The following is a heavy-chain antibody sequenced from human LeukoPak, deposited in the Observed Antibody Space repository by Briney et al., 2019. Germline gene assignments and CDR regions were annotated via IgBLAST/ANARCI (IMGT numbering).Heavy chain of an antibody. J-gene: IGHJ4*02. V-gene: IGHV3-48*03. CDR1: GFTFSSYE. D-gene: IGHD5-18*01. CDR2: ISSSGSTI. Sequence: GGSLRLSCAVSGFTFSSYEMNWVRQAPGKGLEWVSYISSSGSTIYYADPVKGRFHLYRDNAKNSLYLQMNSLRAEDTGVYYCARDQAAMVMDYWGRGTLVSVSS. CDR3: ARDQAAMVMDY.